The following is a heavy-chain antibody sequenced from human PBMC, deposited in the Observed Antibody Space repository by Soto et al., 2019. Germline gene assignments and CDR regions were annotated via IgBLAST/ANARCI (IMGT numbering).Heavy chain of an antibody. CDR3: ARLPPRVRGGYCYYGMDV. D-gene: IGHD3-10*01. CDR1: GYSFTSYW. Sequence: PGESLKISCKGSGYSFTSYWIIWVRQMPGKGLEWMGRIDPSDSYTNYSPSFQGHVTISADKSISTAYLQWSSLKASDTAMYYCARLPPRVRGGYCYYGMDVWGQGTTVTVS. CDR2: IDPSDSYT. J-gene: IGHJ6*02. V-gene: IGHV5-10-1*01.